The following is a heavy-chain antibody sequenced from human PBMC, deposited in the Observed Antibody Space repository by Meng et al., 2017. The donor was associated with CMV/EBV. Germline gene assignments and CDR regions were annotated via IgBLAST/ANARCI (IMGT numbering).Heavy chain of an antibody. V-gene: IGHV3-30-3*01. CDR3: AREYCSGGSCYSAYYYGMDV. CDR2: ISYDGSNK. CDR1: GFTFSSYA. Sequence: GESLKISCAASGFTFSSYAMHRVRQAPGKGLEWVAVISYDGSNKYYADSVKGRFTISRDNSKNTLYLQMNSLRAEDTAVYYCAREYCSGGSCYSAYYYGMDVWGQGTTVTVSS. D-gene: IGHD2-15*01. J-gene: IGHJ6*02.